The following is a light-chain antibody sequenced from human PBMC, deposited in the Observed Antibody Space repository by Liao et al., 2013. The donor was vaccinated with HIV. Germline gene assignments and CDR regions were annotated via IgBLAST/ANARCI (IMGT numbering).Light chain of an antibody. J-gene: IGLJ1*01. Sequence: SFDLTQPPSMAVSAGQTATITCSGQGLGNKFTCWFQQRPGQSPIMIIYEDSKRPSGIPERFSASNSGDTATLTISGTLPSDEADYFCQAWYNNTVVLGTGTHVTVL. CDR2: EDS. CDR1: GLGNKF. V-gene: IGLV3-1*01. CDR3: QAWYNNTVV.